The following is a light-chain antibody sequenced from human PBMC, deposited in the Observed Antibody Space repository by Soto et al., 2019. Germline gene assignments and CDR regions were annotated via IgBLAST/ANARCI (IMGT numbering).Light chain of an antibody. Sequence: QPVLTQSPSASASLGASVKLTCTLSSGHSSYAIAWHQQQPEKGPRYLMNLNSDGSHRKGDGIPDRFSGSSSGAERYLTISSLQSEDEADYYCQTWGTGIGVFGGGTKVTVL. V-gene: IGLV4-69*01. CDR3: QTWGTGIGV. J-gene: IGLJ2*01. CDR2: LNSDGSH. CDR1: SGHSSYA.